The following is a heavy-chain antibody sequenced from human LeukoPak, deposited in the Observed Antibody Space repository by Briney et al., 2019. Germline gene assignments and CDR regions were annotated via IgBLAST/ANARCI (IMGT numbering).Heavy chain of an antibody. V-gene: IGHV3-53*01. J-gene: IGHJ5*02. CDR2: IYSGGST. CDR3: ARGSRFDP. CDR1: GFTFSSYG. Sequence: GGTLRLSCAASGFTFSSYGMSWVRQAPGKGLEWVSVIYSGGSTYYADSVKGRFTTSRDNSKNTLYLQVNSLRAEDTAVYYCARGSRFDPWGQGTLVTVSS.